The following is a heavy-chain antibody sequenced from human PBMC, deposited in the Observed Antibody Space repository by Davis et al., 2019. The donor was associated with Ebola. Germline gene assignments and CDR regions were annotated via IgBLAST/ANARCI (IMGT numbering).Heavy chain of an antibody. D-gene: IGHD4-11*01. CDR1: GYTFTSYG. J-gene: IGHJ4*02. CDR3: ARGHNYAHEY. Sequence: ASVKVSCKASGYTFTSYGINWVRQAPGQGLEWLGRVILKSGATNYAQKFQGRVTMTRDTPISTVYMELSSLRYDDTADYYCARGHNYAHEYWGQGTLVTVSS. CDR2: VILKSGAT. V-gene: IGHV1-2*06.